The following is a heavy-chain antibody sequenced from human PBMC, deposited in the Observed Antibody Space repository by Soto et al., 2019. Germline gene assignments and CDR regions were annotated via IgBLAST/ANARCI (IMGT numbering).Heavy chain of an antibody. D-gene: IGHD3-22*01. CDR1: GGSISSYY. Sequence: PSETLSLTCTVSGGSISSYYWSWIRQPPGKGLEWIGYIYYSGSTNYNPSLKSRVTISVDTSKNQFSLKLSSVTAADTAVYYCARVAYYYDSSGYWFDPWGQGTMVTVYS. CDR2: IYYSGST. J-gene: IGHJ5*02. V-gene: IGHV4-59*01. CDR3: ARVAYYYDSSGYWFDP.